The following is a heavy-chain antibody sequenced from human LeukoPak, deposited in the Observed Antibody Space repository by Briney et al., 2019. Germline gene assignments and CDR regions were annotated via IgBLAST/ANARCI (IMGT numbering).Heavy chain of an antibody. Sequence: WASVKVSCKASGGTFSSYAISWVRQAPGQGLEWMGGIIPIFGTANYAQKFQGRVTITTDGSTSTAYMELSSLRSEDTAVYYCARGLYYYYYYMDVWGKGTTVTVSS. CDR1: GGTFSSYA. V-gene: IGHV1-69*05. CDR3: ARGLYYYYYYMDV. CDR2: IIPIFGTA. J-gene: IGHJ6*03.